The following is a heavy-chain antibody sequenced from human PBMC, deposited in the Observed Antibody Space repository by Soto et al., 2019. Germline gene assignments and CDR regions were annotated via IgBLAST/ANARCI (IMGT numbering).Heavy chain of an antibody. CDR3: ETGVVDSSGYYDAFDI. Sequence: ASVKVSCKSSVYTFTSYGTSWVRQAPGQGLEWMGCLIPIFGNTNYAQKLQGRVTITADESTSTAYMELSSLRSEDTDVYYCETGVVDSSGYYDAFDIWGQGTMVTVSS. V-gene: IGHV1-69*13. J-gene: IGHJ3*02. CDR2: LIPIFGNT. CDR1: VYTFTSYG. D-gene: IGHD3-22*01.